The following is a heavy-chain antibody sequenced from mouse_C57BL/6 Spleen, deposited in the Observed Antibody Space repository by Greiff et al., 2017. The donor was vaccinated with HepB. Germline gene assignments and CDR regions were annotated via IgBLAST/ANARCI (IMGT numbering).Heavy chain of an antibody. CDR3: ARDYGSSYFDY. D-gene: IGHD1-1*01. J-gene: IGHJ2*01. CDR2: INPGSGGT. V-gene: IGHV1-54*01. Sequence: QVQLQQSGAELVRPGTSVKVSCKASGYAFTTYLIEWVKQRPGQGLEWIGVINPGSGGTNYNEQCKGKATLTADKSSSTAYMQLSSLTSEDSAVYFCARDYGSSYFDYWGEGTTLTVSS. CDR1: GYAFTTYL.